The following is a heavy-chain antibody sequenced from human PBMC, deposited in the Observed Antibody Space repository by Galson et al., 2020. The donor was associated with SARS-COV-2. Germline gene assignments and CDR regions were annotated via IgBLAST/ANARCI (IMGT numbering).Heavy chain of an antibody. CDR3: ARVDCSGGGCYPGNY. D-gene: IGHD2-15*01. J-gene: IGHJ4*02. CDR1: GFTFSVYW. V-gene: IGHV3-7*03. CDR2: IKHDGSEK. Sequence: GGSLRLSCAASGFTFSVYWMSWVRQAPGKGLEWVANIKHDGSEKYYMDSVQGRFTISRDNAKNSVYLQMNSLRAEDTAVYHCARVDCSGGGCYPGNYWGQGTLVNVSS.